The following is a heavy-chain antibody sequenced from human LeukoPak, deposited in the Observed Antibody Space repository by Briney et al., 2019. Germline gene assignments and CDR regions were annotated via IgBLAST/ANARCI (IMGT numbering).Heavy chain of an antibody. D-gene: IGHD5-12*01. J-gene: IGHJ4*02. CDR3: ARHLSGITGYTYGRGIDY. V-gene: IGHV3-7*01. Sequence: GGSLRLSCAASGFIFSSYWMSWVRQAPGKGLEWVANIKKDGSEKYYVDSVKGRFTISRDNAKKSLYLQMNGLRAEDTAVYYCARHLSGITGYTYGRGIDYWGQGTLLTVSS. CDR2: IKKDGSEK. CDR1: GFIFSSYW.